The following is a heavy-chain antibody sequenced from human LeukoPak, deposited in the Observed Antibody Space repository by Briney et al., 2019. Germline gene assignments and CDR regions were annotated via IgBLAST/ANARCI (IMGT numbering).Heavy chain of an antibody. J-gene: IGHJ6*03. Sequence: SQSLSLACAVDGASFSGYYWSWIRQPPRKGLEWIGEINHSGSTTYNPSLKRRVTISVDTSKNQFSLKLSSVTAADTAVSYCAGQGYCSSTSCYDYYYMDVWGKGTTVTVSS. CDR1: GASFSGYY. V-gene: IGHV4-34*01. CDR3: AGQGYCSSTSCYDYYYMDV. D-gene: IGHD2-2*01. CDR2: INHSGST.